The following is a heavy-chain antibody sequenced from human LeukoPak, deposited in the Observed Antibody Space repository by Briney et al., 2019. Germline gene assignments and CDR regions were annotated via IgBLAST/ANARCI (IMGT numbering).Heavy chain of an antibody. CDR1: GFTFSDYY. J-gene: IGHJ4*02. Sequence: PGGSLRLSCAASGFTFSDYYMSWIRQAPGKGLEWVSYISSSGSTIYYADSVKGRFTISRDNAENSLYLQMNSLRAEDTAVYYCARHKSYDSSGYYPYCFDYWGQGTLVTVSS. D-gene: IGHD3-22*01. V-gene: IGHV3-11*01. CDR3: ARHKSYDSSGYYPYCFDY. CDR2: ISSSGSTI.